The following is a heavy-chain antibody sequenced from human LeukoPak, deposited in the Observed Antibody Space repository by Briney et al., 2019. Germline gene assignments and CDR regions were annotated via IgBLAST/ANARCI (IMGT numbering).Heavy chain of an antibody. CDR1: GYXFTGYY. V-gene: IGHV1-2*02. CDR2: INPNSGGT. CDR3: ARDSRYYDSSGYYYFTDAFDI. Sequence: ASVKVSCKASGYXFTGYYIHWVRQAPGQGLEWMGWINPNSGGTNYAQKFQGRVTMTRDTSISTAYMELSRLRSDDTAVYYCARDSRYYDSSGYYYFTDAFDIWGQGTMVTVSS. J-gene: IGHJ3*02. D-gene: IGHD3-22*01.